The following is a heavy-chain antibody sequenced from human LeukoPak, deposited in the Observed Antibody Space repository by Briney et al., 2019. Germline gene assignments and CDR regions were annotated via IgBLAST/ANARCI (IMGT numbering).Heavy chain of an antibody. J-gene: IGHJ4*02. CDR2: IYHSGST. V-gene: IGHV4-38-2*01. D-gene: IGHD3-22*01. Sequence: SETLSLTCAVSGYSISSGYYWGWIRPPPGKGLEWIGRIYHSGSTYYNPSLKSRVTISVDTSKNQFSLKLSSVTAADTAVYYCARGDSSGYYFNPIDYWGQGTLVTVSS. CDR3: ARGDSSGYYFNPIDY. CDR1: GYSISSGYY.